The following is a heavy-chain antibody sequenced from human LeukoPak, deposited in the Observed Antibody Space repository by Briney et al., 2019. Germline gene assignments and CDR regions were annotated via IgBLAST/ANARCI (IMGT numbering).Heavy chain of an antibody. CDR1: GYPFSSYW. CDR3: TRDTFGARDS. Sequence: QSGGSLRLSCAGSGYPFSSYWMHWVRQVPGKGLVWVSRINEGGSSTSYAESVRGRFTISRDNAKNTLYLQMNSLRAEDTAVYYRTRDTFGARDSWGQGTLVTVSS. V-gene: IGHV3-74*01. D-gene: IGHD3-10*01. CDR2: INEGGSST. J-gene: IGHJ4*02.